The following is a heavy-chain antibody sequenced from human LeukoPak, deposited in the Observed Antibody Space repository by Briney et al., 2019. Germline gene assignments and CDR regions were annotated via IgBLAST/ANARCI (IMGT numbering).Heavy chain of an antibody. D-gene: IGHD3-10*01. CDR2: SIPLLRAA. Sequence: SVKVSCKASGGTFSSSAFSWVRQAPGQGLELMGGSIPLLRAANYAQEFQDRVTISAVESTSTAYMQLSSLRSEDTAVYLCARVITIGQPPYYYYMDVWGKGTTVTVSS. CDR1: GGTFSSSA. J-gene: IGHJ6*03. CDR3: ARVITIGQPPYYYYMDV. V-gene: IGHV1-69*13.